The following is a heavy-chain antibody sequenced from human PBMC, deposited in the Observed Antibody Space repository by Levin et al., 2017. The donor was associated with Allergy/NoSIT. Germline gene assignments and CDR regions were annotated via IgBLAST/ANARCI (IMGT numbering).Heavy chain of an antibody. CDR3: ARVHSSGYPYYYYGMDV. CDR2: ISYDGSNK. CDR1: GFTFSSYA. Sequence: GGSLRLSCAASGFTFSSYAMHWVRQAPGKGLEWVAVISYDGSNKYYADSVKGRFTISRDNSKNTLYLQMNSLRAEDTAVYYCARVHSSGYPYYYYGMDVWGQGTTVTVSS. J-gene: IGHJ6*02. V-gene: IGHV3-30-3*01. D-gene: IGHD3-22*01.